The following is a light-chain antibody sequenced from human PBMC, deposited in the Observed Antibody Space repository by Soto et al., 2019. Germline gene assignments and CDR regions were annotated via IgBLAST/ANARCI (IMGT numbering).Light chain of an antibody. J-gene: IGKJ1*01. CDR1: QSVSSN. CDR3: QQYNNWPRT. V-gene: IGKV3-15*01. CDR2: SAS. Sequence: EVVMTQSPDTLSVSPGERATLSCRASQSVSSNLAWYQQKLGQAHRLLIYSASTRATGISARFSGSGSGTEFTLTISSLQSEDFAIYYCQQYNNWPRTFGQGTKVDIK.